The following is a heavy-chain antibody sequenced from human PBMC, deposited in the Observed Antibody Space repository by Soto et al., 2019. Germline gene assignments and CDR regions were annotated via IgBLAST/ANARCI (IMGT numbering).Heavy chain of an antibody. CDR2: FDLENGET. V-gene: IGHV1-24*01. Sequence: ASVKVSCKVSGYTLTELSIRWVRQAPGEGLEWMGGFDLENGETIYAQRFQGRVTMTEESSADTPYMELSSLRSEDTAVYYCAREVRRSNQFDHWGQGTLVTVSS. CDR3: AREVRRSNQFDH. CDR1: GYTLTELS. J-gene: IGHJ4*02. D-gene: IGHD3-10*01.